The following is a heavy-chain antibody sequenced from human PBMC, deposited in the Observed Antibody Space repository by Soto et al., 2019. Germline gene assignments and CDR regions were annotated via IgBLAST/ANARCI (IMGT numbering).Heavy chain of an antibody. Sequence: PGESLKISCKGSGYSFTSYWIGWVRQMPGKGLEWMGIIYPGDSDTRYGPSFQGQVTISADKSISTAYLQWSSLKASDTAMYYCARHAYYYDSSGYYNGGYYYYYYGMDVWGQGTTVTVSS. J-gene: IGHJ6*02. CDR2: IYPGDSDT. D-gene: IGHD3-22*01. CDR3: ARHAYYYDSSGYYNGGYYYYYYGMDV. V-gene: IGHV5-51*01. CDR1: GYSFTSYW.